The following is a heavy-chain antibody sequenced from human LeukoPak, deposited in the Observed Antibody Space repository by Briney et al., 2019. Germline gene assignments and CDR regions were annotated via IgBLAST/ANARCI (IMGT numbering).Heavy chain of an antibody. Sequence: GGSLRLSCAASGFTFISYGMQWVRQAPGKGLVWVSRINTDGSSTSYADSVKGRFTVSRDNAKNTLYLQVNSLRAEDTAVYFCTRELPREVTLDYWGQGTLVTDSS. J-gene: IGHJ4*01. CDR1: GFTFISYG. V-gene: IGHV3-74*01. D-gene: IGHD2-21*02. CDR2: INTDGSST. CDR3: TRELPREVTLDY.